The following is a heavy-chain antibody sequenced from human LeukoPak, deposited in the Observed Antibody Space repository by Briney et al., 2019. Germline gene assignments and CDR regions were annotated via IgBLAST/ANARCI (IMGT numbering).Heavy chain of an antibody. CDR2: INHSGST. CDR1: GGSFSGYY. V-gene: IGHV4-34*01. D-gene: IGHD3-16*02. Sequence: SETLSLTCAVYGGSFSGYYWSWIRQPPGKGLEWIGEINHSGSTNYNPSLKSRVTISVDTSKNQFSLKLSSVTAADTAVYYCVRKRRSYDYVWGSYRYFDYWGQGTLVTVSS. J-gene: IGHJ4*02. CDR3: VRKRRSYDYVWGSYRYFDY.